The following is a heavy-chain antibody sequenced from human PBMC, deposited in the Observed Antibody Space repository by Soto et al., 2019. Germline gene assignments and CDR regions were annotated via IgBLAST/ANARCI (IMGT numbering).Heavy chain of an antibody. CDR2: ISSSSSTI. CDR3: ARVIRGGDHCSSTSCPTESPTIDY. D-gene: IGHD2-2*01. J-gene: IGHJ4*02. V-gene: IGHV3-48*02. CDR1: GFTFSSYS. Sequence: EVQLVESGGGLVQPGGSLRLSCAASGFTFSSYSMNWVRQAPGKGLEWVSYISSSSSTIYYADSVKGRFTISRDNAKNSLYLQMNSLRDEDTAVYYCARVIRGGDHCSSTSCPTESPTIDYWGQGTLVTVSS.